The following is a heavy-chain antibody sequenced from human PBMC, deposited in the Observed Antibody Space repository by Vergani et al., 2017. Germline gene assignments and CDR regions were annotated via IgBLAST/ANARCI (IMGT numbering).Heavy chain of an antibody. J-gene: IGHJ4*02. Sequence: QVQLQESGPGLVKPSQTLSLTCTVSGGSISSGGYYWSWIRQHPGKGLEWIGYIYYSGSTYYNPSLKSRVTISVDTSKNQFSLKLSSVTAADTAVYYCARALYCSGGSCYSKGVDYWGQGTLVTVSS. CDR3: ARALYCSGGSCYSKGVDY. CDR1: GGSISSGGYY. CDR2: IYYSGST. V-gene: IGHV4-31*03. D-gene: IGHD2-15*01.